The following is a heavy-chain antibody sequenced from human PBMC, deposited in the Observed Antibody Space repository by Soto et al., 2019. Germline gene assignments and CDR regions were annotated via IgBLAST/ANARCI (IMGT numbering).Heavy chain of an antibody. CDR1: GFTFSNYG. V-gene: IGHV3-23*01. CDR3: AKDPYCSGGSCYSDAFDI. CDR2: ISSSGGST. J-gene: IGHJ3*02. Sequence: GGSLRLSCAASGFTFSNYGMSWVRQAPGKGLEWVSAISSSGGSTYYADSVKGRFTISRDNSKNTLYLQMNSLRAEDTAVYYCAKDPYCSGGSCYSDAFDIWGQGTMVTVSS. D-gene: IGHD2-15*01.